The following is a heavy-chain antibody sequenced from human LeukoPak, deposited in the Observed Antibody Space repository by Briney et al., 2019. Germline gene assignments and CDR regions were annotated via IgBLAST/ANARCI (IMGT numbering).Heavy chain of an antibody. CDR1: GGSISSYY. J-gene: IGHJ4*02. D-gene: IGHD5-18*01. CDR2: IYYSGST. V-gene: IGHV4-59*08. CDR3: ARQPRGYSYGSALDY. Sequence: SETLSLTCTVSGGSISSYYWSWIRQPPGKGLEWIGYIYYSGSTNYNPSLKSRVTISVDTSKNQFSLKLSSVTAADTAVYYCARQPRGYSYGSALDYWGQGTLVTVSS.